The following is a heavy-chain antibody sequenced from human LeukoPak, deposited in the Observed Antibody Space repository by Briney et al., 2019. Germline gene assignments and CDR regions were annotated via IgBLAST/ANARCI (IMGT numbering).Heavy chain of an antibody. Sequence: SETLSLTCTVSGGSISSYDWSWIRQPAGKGLEWIGRIYTSGSTDYNPSLKSRVSMSVDTSKRQFSLKLSSVTAADTAVYYCARVSSSWYQDWYFDLWGRGTVVTVSS. CDR3: ARVSSSWYQDWYFDL. V-gene: IGHV4-4*07. CDR1: GGSISSYD. D-gene: IGHD6-13*01. J-gene: IGHJ2*01. CDR2: IYTSGST.